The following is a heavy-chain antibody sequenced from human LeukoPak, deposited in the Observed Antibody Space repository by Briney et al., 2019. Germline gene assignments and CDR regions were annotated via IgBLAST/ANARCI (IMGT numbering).Heavy chain of an antibody. J-gene: IGHJ4*02. CDR3: ARGGVIVRGSYFDY. CDR1: GFTFSSYA. V-gene: IGHV3-30*04. D-gene: IGHD3-16*01. Sequence: GGSLRLSCAASGFTFSSYAMHWVRQAPGKGLEWVAMISYDGRNKYYADSVRGRFTISRDNSKNTMYLQMNSLRAEDTAVYSYARGGVIVRGSYFDYWGQGTLVTVSS. CDR2: ISYDGRNK.